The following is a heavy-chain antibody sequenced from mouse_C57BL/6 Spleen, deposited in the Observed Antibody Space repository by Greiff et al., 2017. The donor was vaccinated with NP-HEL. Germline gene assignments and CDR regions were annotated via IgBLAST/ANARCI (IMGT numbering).Heavy chain of an antibody. CDR1: GFTFSSYA. CDR2: ISDGGSYT. V-gene: IGHV5-4*01. D-gene: IGHD1-1*01. CDR3: ARDLGGSSSEYFDV. J-gene: IGHJ1*03. Sequence: DVMLVESGGGLVKPGGSLKLSCAASGFTFSSYAMSWVRQTPEKRLEWVATISDGGSYTYYPDNVKGRFTISRDNAKNNLYLRMSHLKSEDTAMYYCARDLGGSSSEYFDVWGTGTTVTVSS.